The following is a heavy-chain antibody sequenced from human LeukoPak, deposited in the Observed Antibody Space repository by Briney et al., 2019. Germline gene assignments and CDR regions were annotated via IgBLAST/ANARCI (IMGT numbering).Heavy chain of an antibody. Sequence: PSETLSLTCTVSGGSISSGDYYWSWIRQPPGKGLEWIGYIYYSGSTNYNPSLKSRVTISVDTSKNQFSLKLSSVTAADAAVYYCARGGYGSGSPWSYWGQGTLVTVSS. V-gene: IGHV4-61*08. CDR3: ARGGYGSGSPWSY. J-gene: IGHJ4*02. D-gene: IGHD3-10*01. CDR2: IYYSGST. CDR1: GGSISSGDYY.